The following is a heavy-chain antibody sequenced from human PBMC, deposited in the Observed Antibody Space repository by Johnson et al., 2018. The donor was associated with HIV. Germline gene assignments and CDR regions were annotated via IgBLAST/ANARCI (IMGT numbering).Heavy chain of an antibody. J-gene: IGHJ3*02. CDR2: IKSEASST. CDR3: AKDLTPYSLYVDAFDI. CDR1: GFTFSSYW. V-gene: IGHV3-74*01. D-gene: IGHD4-11*01. Sequence: VQLVESGGGLVQPGGSLRLSCAASGFTFSSYWMHWVRQHPGKGLVWVSRIKSEASSTDYADSGKGQFTVSRDNAKNTLYLQMDSLRAEDTAVYYCAKDLTPYSLYVDAFDIWGQGTMVTVSS.